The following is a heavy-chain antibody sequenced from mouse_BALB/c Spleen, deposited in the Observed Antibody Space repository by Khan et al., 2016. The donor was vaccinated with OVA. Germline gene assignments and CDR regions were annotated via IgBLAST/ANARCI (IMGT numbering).Heavy chain of an antibody. V-gene: IGHV5-12*02. CDR1: GFTFSDYY. D-gene: IGHD2-3*01. CDR3: AREGDDGGLAY. J-gene: IGHJ3*01. Sequence: EVELVESGGGLVQPGGSLKLSCATSGFTFSDYYMYWVRQTPEKRLEWVAYLSNRGTTTYYPDTVRGRFTLSRDNVKNTLELQLSRLESEDTAMDYCAREGDDGGLAYWGQGTLVTVSA. CDR2: LSNRGTTT.